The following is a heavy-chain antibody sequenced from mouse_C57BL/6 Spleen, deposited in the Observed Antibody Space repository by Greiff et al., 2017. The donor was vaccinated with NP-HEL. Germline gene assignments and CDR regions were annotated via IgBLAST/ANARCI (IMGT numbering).Heavy chain of an antibody. CDR1: GFTFSDYG. J-gene: IGHJ1*03. CDR3: GRNSNWYFDG. CDR2: ISSGSSTI. Sequence: EVNVVESGGGLVKPGASPKLSCAASGFTFSDYGMHWVRQAPEKGLEWVAYISSGSSTIYYADTVKGRFTISRDNAKNTLFLQMTSLRSEDTAMYYCGRNSNWYFDGWGTGTTLKVSS. D-gene: IGHD2-5*01. V-gene: IGHV5-17*01.